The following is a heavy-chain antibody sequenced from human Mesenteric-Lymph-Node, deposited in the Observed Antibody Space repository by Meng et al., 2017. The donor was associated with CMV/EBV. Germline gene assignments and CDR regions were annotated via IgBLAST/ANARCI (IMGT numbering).Heavy chain of an antibody. D-gene: IGHD5-18*01. V-gene: IGHV4-39*07. CDR3: ARGLPTWIQFDY. J-gene: IGHJ4*02. Sequence: GSLRLSCTVSGGSIRSSNYFWAWIRQPPGKGLEWIGNIYYSGSTSYNPSLKSRVTISVDTSKNQFSLRLSSVTAADTAVYYCARGLPTWIQFDYWGQGALVTVSS. CDR2: IYYSGST. CDR1: GGSIRSSNYF.